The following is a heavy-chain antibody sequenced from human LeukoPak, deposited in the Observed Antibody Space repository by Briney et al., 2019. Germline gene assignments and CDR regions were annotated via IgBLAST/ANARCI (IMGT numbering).Heavy chain of an antibody. V-gene: IGHV4-39*01. D-gene: IGHD6-13*01. Sequence: SETLSLTCTVSGGSISSDGYYWSWIRQHPGKGLEWIGYIYYSGSTNYNPSLKSRVTISVDTSKNQFSLKLSSLTAADTAVYYCARSTTPIAAAGYYWGQGTLVTVSS. CDR1: GGSISSDGYY. J-gene: IGHJ4*02. CDR2: IYYSGST. CDR3: ARSTTPIAAAGYY.